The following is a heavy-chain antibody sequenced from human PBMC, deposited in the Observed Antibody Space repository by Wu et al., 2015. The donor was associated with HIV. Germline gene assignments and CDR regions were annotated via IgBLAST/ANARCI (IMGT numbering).Heavy chain of an antibody. CDR2: IYHSGST. Sequence: QVQLQESGPGLVKPSETLSLTCTVSGYSISSGYYWGWIRQPPGKGLEWIGSIYHSGSTYYNPSLKSRVTISVDTSKNQFSLKLSSVTAADTAVYYCAIGNIAAAGVGDYWGQGTLVTVSS. CDR3: AIGNIAAAGVGDY. V-gene: IGHV4-38-2*02. D-gene: IGHD6-13*01. CDR1: GYSISSGYY. J-gene: IGHJ4*02.